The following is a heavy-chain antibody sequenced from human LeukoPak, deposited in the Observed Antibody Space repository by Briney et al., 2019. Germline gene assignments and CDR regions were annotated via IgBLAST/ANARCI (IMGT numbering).Heavy chain of an antibody. CDR2: IYHSGST. Sequence: SETLSLTCTVSGGSISSSSYYWGWIRQPPGKGLEWIGEIYHSGSTNYNPSLRSRVTISVDKSKNQFSLKLSSVTAADTAVYYCARDYCSGGSCFEFDYWGQGTLVTVSS. CDR3: ARDYCSGGSCFEFDY. J-gene: IGHJ4*02. V-gene: IGHV4-39*07. D-gene: IGHD2-15*01. CDR1: GGSISSSSYY.